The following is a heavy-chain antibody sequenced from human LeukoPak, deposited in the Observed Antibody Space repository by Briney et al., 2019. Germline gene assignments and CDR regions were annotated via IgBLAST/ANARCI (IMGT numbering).Heavy chain of an antibody. V-gene: IGHV3-66*01. Sequence: PGGSLRLSCAASGFTVSSNYLSWVRQAPGKGLEWVSIIYSAGNTYYADSVRGRFTISRDNSKNTLYLQMNSLRAEDTAVYYCARGNNNFDYWGQGTLVTVSS. J-gene: IGHJ4*02. CDR3: ARGNNNFDY. D-gene: IGHD2/OR15-2a*01. CDR1: GFTVSSNY. CDR2: IYSAGNT.